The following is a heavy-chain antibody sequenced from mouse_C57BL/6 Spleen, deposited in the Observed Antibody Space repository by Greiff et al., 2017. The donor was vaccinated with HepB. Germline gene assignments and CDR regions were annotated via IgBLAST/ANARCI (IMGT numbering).Heavy chain of an antibody. J-gene: IGHJ2*01. CDR3: ARSGYDYAGYYCDY. D-gene: IGHD2-4*01. CDR1: GYTFTSYW. V-gene: IGHV1-64*01. CDR2: IHPNSGST. Sequence: VQLQQSGAELVKPGASVKLSCKASGYTFTSYWMHWVKQRPGQGLEWIGMIHPNSGSTNYNEKFKSKATLTVDKSSSTAYMQLSSLTSEDSAVYYGARSGYDYAGYYCDYWGQGTTLTVSS.